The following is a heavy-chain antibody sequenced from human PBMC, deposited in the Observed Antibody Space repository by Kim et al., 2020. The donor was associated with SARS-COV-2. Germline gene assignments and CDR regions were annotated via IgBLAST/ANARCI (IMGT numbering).Heavy chain of an antibody. V-gene: IGHV3-23*01. Sequence: GGSLRLSCAASGFTFSSYAMSWVRQAPGKGLEWVSAISDNGGGTYYADSVKGRFTIFRDNSKNTLYLQMNSLRAEDTAVYYCAKVTWDGLDDYWGQGTLVTVSS. D-gene: IGHD6-19*01. J-gene: IGHJ4*02. CDR1: GFTFSSYA. CDR2: ISDNGGGT. CDR3: AKVTWDGLDDY.